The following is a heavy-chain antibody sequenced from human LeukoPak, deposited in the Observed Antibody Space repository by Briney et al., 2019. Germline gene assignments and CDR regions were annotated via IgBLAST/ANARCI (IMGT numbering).Heavy chain of an antibody. Sequence: ASVKVCCKASGYTFTSCYMHWVRQAPGQGLGWMGIINPSGGSTSYAQKFQGRVTMTRDTSTSTVYMELSSLRSEDTAVYYCARPPDSSGKGDYWGQGTLVTVSS. CDR2: INPSGGST. D-gene: IGHD3-22*01. J-gene: IGHJ4*02. CDR3: ARPPDSSGKGDY. CDR1: GYTFTSCY. V-gene: IGHV1-46*01.